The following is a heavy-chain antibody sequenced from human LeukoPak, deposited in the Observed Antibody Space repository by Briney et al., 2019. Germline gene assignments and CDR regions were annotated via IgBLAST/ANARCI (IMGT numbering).Heavy chain of an antibody. CDR2: ITTSTSYI. CDR3: ARDYSYGSGYLY. D-gene: IGHD3-3*01. V-gene: IGHV3-21*01. CDR1: GSTFSSFT. Sequence: GGSLRLSCAASGSTFSSFTMNWVRQAPGKGLEWVSSITTSTSYIYYADSVKGRFTISRDNAKNSLYLQMNSLRAEDTAVYYCARDYSYGSGYLYWGQGTLVTVSS. J-gene: IGHJ4*02.